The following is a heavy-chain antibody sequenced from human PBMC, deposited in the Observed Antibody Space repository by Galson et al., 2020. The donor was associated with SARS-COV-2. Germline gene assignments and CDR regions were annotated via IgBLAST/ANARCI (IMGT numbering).Heavy chain of an antibody. CDR3: ARPEEDCSGGRCYPGNNWFDP. D-gene: IGHD2-15*01. V-gene: IGHV1-2*02. CDR2: IRPNSGDT. CDR1: GYTFTDYY. Sequence: ASVKVSCKASGYTFTDYYIHWMRQAPGQGLEWMGWIRPNSGDTYYAQKFQGRVTMTRDTSITTTYVELGSLKSDDTAVYYCARPEEDCSGGRCYPGNNWFDPWGQGTLVTVSS. J-gene: IGHJ5*02.